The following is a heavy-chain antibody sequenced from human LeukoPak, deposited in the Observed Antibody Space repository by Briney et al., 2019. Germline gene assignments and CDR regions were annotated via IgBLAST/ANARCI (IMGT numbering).Heavy chain of an antibody. CDR3: ARACSGGSCYSYTFDY. Sequence: SETLSLTCTVSGGSVSSGSYYWSWIRQPPGKGLGWIGYIYYSGSTNYNPSLKSRVTISVDTSKNQFSLKLSSVTAADTAVYYCARACSGGSCYSYTFDYWGQGTLVTVSS. CDR1: GGSVSSGSYY. CDR2: IYYSGST. D-gene: IGHD2-15*01. J-gene: IGHJ4*02. V-gene: IGHV4-61*01.